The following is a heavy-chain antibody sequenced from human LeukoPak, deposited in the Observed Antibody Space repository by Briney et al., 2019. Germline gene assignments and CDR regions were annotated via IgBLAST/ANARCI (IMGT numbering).Heavy chain of an antibody. Sequence: SETLSLTCTVSGGSISSYYWSWIRQPPGKGLEWIGYIYYSGSTNYNPSLKSRVTISVDTSKNQFSLKLSSVTAADTAVYYCARDEWGDSSGYYSYWGQGTLVTVSS. V-gene: IGHV4-59*01. CDR3: ARDEWGDSSGYYSY. CDR2: IYYSGST. CDR1: GGSISSYY. D-gene: IGHD3-22*01. J-gene: IGHJ4*02.